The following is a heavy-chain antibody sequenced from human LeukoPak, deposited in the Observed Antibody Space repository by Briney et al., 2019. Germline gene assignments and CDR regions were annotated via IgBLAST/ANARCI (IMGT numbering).Heavy chain of an antibody. J-gene: IGHJ5*02. D-gene: IGHD4-17*01. Sequence: SETLSLTCTVSNYSISSGYYWGWIRQSPGKGLEWIGSIYYSGTTYYNSSLKSRVTISVETSKNHFSLKMSSLTAADTAVYYCAREHRSPYGDYSVSPWGQGTLVTVSS. CDR1: NYSISSGYY. V-gene: IGHV4-38-2*02. CDR3: AREHRSPYGDYSVSP. CDR2: IYYSGTT.